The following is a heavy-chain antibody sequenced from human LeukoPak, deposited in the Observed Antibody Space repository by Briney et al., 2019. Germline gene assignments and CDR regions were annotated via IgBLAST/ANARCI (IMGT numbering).Heavy chain of an antibody. D-gene: IGHD3-10*01. CDR1: GGSISSSSYY. Sequence: SETLSLTCTVSGGSISSSSYYWGWIRQPPGKGLEWIGSIYYSGSTNYNPSLKSRVTISVDTSKNQFSLKLSSVTAADTAVYYCARHRGSGSYYITRTHNWFDPWGQGTLVTVSS. V-gene: IGHV4-39*01. CDR3: ARHRGSGSYYITRTHNWFDP. J-gene: IGHJ5*02. CDR2: IYYSGST.